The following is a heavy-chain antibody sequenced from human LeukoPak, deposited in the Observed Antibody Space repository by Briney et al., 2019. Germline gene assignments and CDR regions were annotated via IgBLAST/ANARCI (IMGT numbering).Heavy chain of an antibody. J-gene: IGHJ3*02. V-gene: IGHV2-5*02. Sequence: SGPTLVKPTQTLTLTCTFSGFSLSTSGVGVGWIRQPPGKALEWLALIYWDDDKRYSPSLRSRLTISKDTSKNQVVLRMTNMDPVDTATYFCANRRAYGGNWNSGAFDIWGQGTLVSVSS. CDR1: GFSLSTSGVG. CDR3: ANRRAYGGNWNSGAFDI. D-gene: IGHD1-7*01. CDR2: IYWDDDK.